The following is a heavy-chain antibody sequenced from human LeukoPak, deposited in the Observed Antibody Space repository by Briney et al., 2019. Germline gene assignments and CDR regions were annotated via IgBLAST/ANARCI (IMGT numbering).Heavy chain of an antibody. CDR1: GGSISSYS. V-gene: IGHV4-59*01. CDR3: ARVVTYYDSSGSVNGYFGL. D-gene: IGHD3-22*01. J-gene: IGHJ2*01. Sequence: NPSETLSLTCTVSGGSISSYSWSWIRQPPGKGLEWIGYLYCSGNTNYNPSLKSRVAISVDTSKNQFSLKLSSVTAADTAVYCCARVVTYYDSSGSVNGYFGLWGRGTLVTVSS. CDR2: LYCSGNT.